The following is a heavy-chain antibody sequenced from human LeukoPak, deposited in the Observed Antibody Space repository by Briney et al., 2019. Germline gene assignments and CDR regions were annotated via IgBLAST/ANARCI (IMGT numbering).Heavy chain of an antibody. V-gene: IGHV3-48*03. CDR2: ISSSGSTI. Sequence: GGSLRLSCAASGFTFSSYEMNWVRQAPGKGLEWVSYISSSGSTIYYADSVKGRFTISRDNAENSLYLQMNSLRAEDTAVYYCARYRVPIAAASLDYWGQGTLVTVSS. CDR3: ARYRVPIAAASLDY. D-gene: IGHD6-13*01. J-gene: IGHJ4*02. CDR1: GFTFSSYE.